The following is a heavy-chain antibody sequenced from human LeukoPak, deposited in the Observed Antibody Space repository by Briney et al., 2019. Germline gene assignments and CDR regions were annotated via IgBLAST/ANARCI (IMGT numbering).Heavy chain of an antibody. J-gene: IGHJ4*02. CDR2: ISASGAST. CDR1: GFTFRNYA. CDR3: TKDDGYYDSSGSFLFDS. V-gene: IGHV3-23*01. Sequence: GGSLRLSCAASGFTFRNYAVSWVRQAPGKGLEWVSTISASGASTGYADSVKGRFTISRDNSKNTLYLQMNSLRAEDTAVYYCTKDDGYYDSSGSFLFDSWGQGTLVTVSS. D-gene: IGHD3-22*01.